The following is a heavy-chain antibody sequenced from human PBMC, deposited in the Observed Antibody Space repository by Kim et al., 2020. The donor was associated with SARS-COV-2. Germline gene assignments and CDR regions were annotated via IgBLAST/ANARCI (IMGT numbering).Heavy chain of an antibody. D-gene: IGHD6-13*01. Sequence: SAISAAGGNTYYADSVKGRFTISRDNSKNTLYLQMNSLRAEDTAVYYCAKRQMYSSSWYYFDYWC. CDR2: ISAAGGNT. J-gene: IGHJ4*01. CDR3: AKRQMYSSSWYYFDY. V-gene: IGHV3-23*01.